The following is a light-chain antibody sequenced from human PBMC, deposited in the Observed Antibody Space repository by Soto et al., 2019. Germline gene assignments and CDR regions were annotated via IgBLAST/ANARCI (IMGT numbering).Light chain of an antibody. CDR1: GSDVGGYRY. CDR2: DVS. V-gene: IGLV2-14*01. CDR3: SSYVSSTTPV. Sequence: QSVLTQPASVSGSPGQSITISCTATGSDVGGYRYVSWYQQHPGKAPKLMIYDVSHRPSGVSNRFSGSKSGDTASLTISGLQAEDEADYYCSSYVSSTTPVFGGGTKVTVL. J-gene: IGLJ2*01.